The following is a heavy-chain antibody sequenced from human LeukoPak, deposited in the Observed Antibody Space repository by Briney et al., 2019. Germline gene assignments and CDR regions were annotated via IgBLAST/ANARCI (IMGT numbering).Heavy chain of an antibody. Sequence: GGSLRLSCAASGFTFDDYAMHWVRQAPGKGLEWVSGISWNSGSIGYADSVKGRFTISRDNAKNSLYLQMNSLRAEDTALYYCAKDIGGYYYDCSGYSGGMDVWGQGTTVTVSS. CDR2: ISWNSGSI. D-gene: IGHD3-22*01. J-gene: IGHJ6*02. CDR1: GFTFDDYA. V-gene: IGHV3-9*01. CDR3: AKDIGGYYYDCSGYSGGMDV.